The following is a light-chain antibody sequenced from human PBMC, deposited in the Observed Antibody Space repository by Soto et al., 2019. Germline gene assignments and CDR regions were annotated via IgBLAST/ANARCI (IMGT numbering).Light chain of an antibody. CDR1: STDIGGYNY. CDR3: SSYSSSDTLHV. V-gene: IGLV2-14*01. J-gene: IGLJ1*01. CDR2: EVS. Sequence: QSALTQPASESGSPGQSITISCSGTSTDIGGYNYVSWYQQHPGKAPKLIIYEVSNRPSGVPDRFSGSKSGSTASLTISGLQAEDEADYYCSSYSSSDTLHVFGTPTKFTVL.